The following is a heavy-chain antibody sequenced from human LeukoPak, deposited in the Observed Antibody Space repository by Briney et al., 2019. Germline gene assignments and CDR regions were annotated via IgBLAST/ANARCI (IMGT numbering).Heavy chain of an antibody. D-gene: IGHD3-16*01. CDR2: INHNGNVN. V-gene: IGHV3-7*03. CDR1: GFTFSSYW. J-gene: IGHJ4*02. CDR3: ARVGGNPFFDY. Sequence: GGSLRLSCAASGFTFSSYWMNWARQAPGKGLEWVASINHNGNVNYYVDSAKGRFTISRDNAKNSLYLQMSNLRAEDTAVYYCARVGGNPFFDYGAQEPLVTVPS.